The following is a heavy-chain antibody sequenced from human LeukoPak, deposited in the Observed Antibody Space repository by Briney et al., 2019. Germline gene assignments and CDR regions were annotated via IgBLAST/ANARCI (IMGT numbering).Heavy chain of an antibody. CDR2: ISSSSSYI. CDR1: GFTFSNYA. D-gene: IGHD6-19*01. CDR3: ARDPWYSSGWVVKAYYFDY. V-gene: IGHV3-21*01. Sequence: GGSLRLSCAASGFTFSNYAMSWVRQAPGKGLEWVSSISSSSSYIYYADSVKGRFTISRDNAKNSLYLQMNSLRAEDTAVYYCARDPWYSSGWVVKAYYFDYWGQGTLVTVSS. J-gene: IGHJ4*02.